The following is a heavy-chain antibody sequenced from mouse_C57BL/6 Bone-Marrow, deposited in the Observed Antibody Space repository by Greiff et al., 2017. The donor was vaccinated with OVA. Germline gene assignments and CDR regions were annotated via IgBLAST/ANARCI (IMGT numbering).Heavy chain of an antibody. CDR1: GYTFTSYW. CDR3: AVITTVVDY. J-gene: IGHJ4*01. CDR2: IDPSDSYT. D-gene: IGHD1-1*01. Sequence: VQPQQPGAELVKPGASVKLSCKASGYTFTSYWMQWVKQRPGQGLEWIGEIDPSDSYTNYNQKFKGKATLTVDTSSSTAYMQLSSLTSEDSAVYYCAVITTVVDYWGQGTSVTVSS. V-gene: IGHV1-50*01.